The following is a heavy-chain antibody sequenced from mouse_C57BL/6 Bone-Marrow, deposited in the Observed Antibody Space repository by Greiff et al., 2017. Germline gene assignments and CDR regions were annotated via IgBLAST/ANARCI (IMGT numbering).Heavy chain of an antibody. Sequence: QVQLQQSGPGLVAPSQSLSITCTVSGFSLTSYGVSWVRQPPGKGLEWLGVLWGDGSTNYYSAHLSNLGISKDNSKSQVFLKLNSLQADDASTCYCASRSTMISSWFAYWGQGTLVTVSA. CDR2: LWGDGST. V-gene: IGHV2-3*01. CDR3: ASRSTMISSWFAY. CDR1: GFSLTSYG. J-gene: IGHJ3*01. D-gene: IGHD2-4*01.